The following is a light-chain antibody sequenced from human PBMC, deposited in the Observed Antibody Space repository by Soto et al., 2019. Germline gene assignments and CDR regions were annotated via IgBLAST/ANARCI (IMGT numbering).Light chain of an antibody. CDR3: QQRSVWPLT. CDR1: QSVSSNV. CDR2: DAS. J-gene: IGKJ4*01. V-gene: IGKV3D-20*02. Sequence: EIVLTQSPGTLSLSPVERATLSGMASQSVSSNVSAWYQQKPGQAPRLLIYDASNRATGIPDRFSGSGSGTDFTLTISRLEPEDLAVYYCQQRSVWPLTYGGGTKGDIK.